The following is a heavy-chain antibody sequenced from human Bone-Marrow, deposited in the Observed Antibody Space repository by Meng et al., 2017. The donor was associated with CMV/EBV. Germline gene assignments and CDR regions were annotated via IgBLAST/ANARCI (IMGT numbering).Heavy chain of an antibody. CDR2: ISSSSSNI. Sequence: GESLQISRAACGFAFSIYSMNWVRQAPGKGLEWVASISSSSSNIYYADSVKGRFTISRDNAKNSLHLQMNSLRAEDMAVYYCARVWMEVLPYYYYGMDVWGQGTTVTVSS. CDR1: GFAFSIYS. CDR3: ARVWMEVLPYYYYGMDV. D-gene: IGHD1-7*01. V-gene: IGHV3-21*01. J-gene: IGHJ6*02.